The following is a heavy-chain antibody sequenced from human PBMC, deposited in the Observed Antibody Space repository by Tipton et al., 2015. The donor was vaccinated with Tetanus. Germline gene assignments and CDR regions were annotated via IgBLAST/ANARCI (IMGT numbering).Heavy chain of an antibody. V-gene: IGHV4-39*01. Sequence: TLSLTCTVSGGSISSSSYYWGWIRQPPGKGLEWIGSIYYSGSTYYNPSLKSRVTISVDTSKNQFSLKLSSVTAADTAVYYCAGSRVSSSGLDYWGQGTLVTVSS. CDR1: GGSISSSSYY. J-gene: IGHJ4*02. CDR3: AGSRVSSSGLDY. D-gene: IGHD6-13*01. CDR2: IYYSGST.